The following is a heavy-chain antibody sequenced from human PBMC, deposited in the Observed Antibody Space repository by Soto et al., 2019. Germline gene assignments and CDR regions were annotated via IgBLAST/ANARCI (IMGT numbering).Heavy chain of an antibody. CDR1: GFTFSSYS. D-gene: IGHD3-3*01. CDR2: ISSSSSYI. CDR3: ARSAGGGVTIFGVVIPTPFYFDY. J-gene: IGHJ4*02. Sequence: EVQLVESGGGLVKPGGSLRLSCAASGFTFSSYSMNWVRQAPGKGLEWVSSISSSSSYIYYADSVKGRFTISRDNAKNSLYLQMNSLRAEDTAVYYCARSAGGGVTIFGVVIPTPFYFDYWGQGTLVTVSS. V-gene: IGHV3-21*01.